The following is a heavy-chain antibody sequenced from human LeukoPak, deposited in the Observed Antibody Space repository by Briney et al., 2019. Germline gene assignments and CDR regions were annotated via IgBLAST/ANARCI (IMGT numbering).Heavy chain of an antibody. CDR3: ARDRSIVGADYYYYGMDV. D-gene: IGHD1-26*01. J-gene: IGHJ6*02. Sequence: RSRRLSCAASGFTFSSYAMHWVSQAPGKGLEWVAVISDDGSNKYYADSVKGRFTISRDNSKNTLYLQMNSLRAEDTAVYYCARDRSIVGADYYYYGMDVWGQGTTVTVSS. CDR1: GFTFSSYA. CDR2: ISDDGSNK. V-gene: IGHV3-30-3*01.